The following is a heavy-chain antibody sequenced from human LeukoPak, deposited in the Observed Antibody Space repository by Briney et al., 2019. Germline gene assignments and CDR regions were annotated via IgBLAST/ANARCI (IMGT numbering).Heavy chain of an antibody. V-gene: IGHV4-59*12. D-gene: IGHD3-9*01. CDR2: IYHSGNT. Sequence: KPSETLSLTCTVSGGSISGYYWSWIRQPPGKGLEWIGYIYHSGNTYYNPSLKSRVTISVDTSKNQFSLKLSSVTAADTAVYFCAREARVDRAFDIWGQGTMVTVSA. J-gene: IGHJ3*02. CDR3: AREARVDRAFDI. CDR1: GGSISGYY.